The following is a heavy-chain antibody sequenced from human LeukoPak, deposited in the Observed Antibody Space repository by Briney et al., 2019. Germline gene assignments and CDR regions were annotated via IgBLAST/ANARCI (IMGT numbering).Heavy chain of an antibody. CDR2: IRSKANSYAT. J-gene: IGHJ4*02. CDR1: GFTFSGSA. D-gene: IGHD4-23*01. Sequence: GGSLRLSCAASGFTFSGSAMHWVRQASGKGLKWVGRIRSKANSYATAYAASVKGRVTISRDDSKNTAYLQMNSLKTEDTAVYYCTRSFSGSMVVTEDYWGQGTLVTVSS. CDR3: TRSFSGSMVVTEDY. V-gene: IGHV3-73*01.